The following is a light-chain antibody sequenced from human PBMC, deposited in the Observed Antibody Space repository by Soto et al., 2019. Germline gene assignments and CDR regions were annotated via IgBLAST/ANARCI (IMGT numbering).Light chain of an antibody. J-gene: IGKJ1*01. Sequence: DIQMTQSPSSLSASVGDRVTITCRASQSISSYLNWYQQKPGKAPKLLIYAASSLQSGVPSRFSGSGSGKDFTLTISRLQPEDFATYYCQQSYSTLKTFGQGTKVEIK. CDR2: AAS. CDR1: QSISSY. V-gene: IGKV1-39*01. CDR3: QQSYSTLKT.